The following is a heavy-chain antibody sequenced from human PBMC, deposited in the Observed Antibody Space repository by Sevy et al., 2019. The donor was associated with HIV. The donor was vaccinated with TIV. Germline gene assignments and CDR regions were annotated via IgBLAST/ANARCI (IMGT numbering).Heavy chain of an antibody. CDR2: IRSKAYGGTT. CDR1: GFTFGDYA. J-gene: IGHJ3*02. D-gene: IGHD5-12*01. Sequence: GGSLRLSCTASGFTFGDYAMSWFRQAPGKGLEWVGFIRSKAYGGTTEYAASVKGRFTISRDDSKSIAYLQMNSLETEDTAVYYCTRASGGNKGLHAFDIWSQGTMVTVSS. CDR3: TRASGGNKGLHAFDI. V-gene: IGHV3-49*03.